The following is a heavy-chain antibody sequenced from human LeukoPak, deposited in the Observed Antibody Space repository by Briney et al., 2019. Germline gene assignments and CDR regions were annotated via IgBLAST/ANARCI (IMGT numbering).Heavy chain of an antibody. CDR2: ILRDGST. Sequence: GGSLRLSCAASGFTFSDYYMSWIRQAPGKGLEWVSAILRDGSTYYADSVKGRLTISRDNSKNTLFFQMTSLRAEDTAVYYCARDYYGSGSGAFDIWGQGTMVTVSS. CDR3: ARDYYGSGSGAFDI. D-gene: IGHD3-10*01. CDR1: GFTFSDYY. V-gene: IGHV3-53*01. J-gene: IGHJ3*02.